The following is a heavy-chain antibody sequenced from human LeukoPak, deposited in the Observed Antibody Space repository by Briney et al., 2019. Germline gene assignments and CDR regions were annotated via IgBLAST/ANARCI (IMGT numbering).Heavy chain of an antibody. V-gene: IGHV3-30*02. D-gene: IGHD6-13*01. CDR2: IRYDGSNK. Sequence: GGSLRLSCAASGFTFSSYGMHWVRQAPGKGLEWVAFIRYDGSNKYYADSVKGRFTISRDNSKNTLYLQMNSLRAEDTAVYYCAKDYHRYSSSYTHDYWGQGTLVTVSS. CDR3: AKDYHRYSSSYTHDY. CDR1: GFTFSSYG. J-gene: IGHJ4*02.